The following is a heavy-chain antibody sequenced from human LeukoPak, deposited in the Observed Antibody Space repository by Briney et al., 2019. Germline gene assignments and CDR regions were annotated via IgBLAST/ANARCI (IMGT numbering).Heavy chain of an antibody. Sequence: GGSVRLSCAASGYTFSDYYMNWVRQAPGQGLEWVGWINANSGGTNYAQTVQGRVTITRDNSISTAYMELSRLRSDDTAVYYCAREGPIVGATHLVDYWGQGTLVTVSS. CDR3: AREGPIVGATHLVDY. CDR1: GYTFSDYY. J-gene: IGHJ4*02. D-gene: IGHD1-26*01. V-gene: IGHV1-2*02. CDR2: INANSGGT.